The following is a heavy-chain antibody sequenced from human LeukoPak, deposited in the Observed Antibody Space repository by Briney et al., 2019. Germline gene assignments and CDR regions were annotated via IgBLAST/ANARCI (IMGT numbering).Heavy chain of an antibody. CDR2: ISWNSGSI. CDR3: AKGPHSSSWYYYYMDV. D-gene: IGHD6-13*01. CDR1: GFTFDDYA. V-gene: IGHV3-9*01. J-gene: IGHJ6*03. Sequence: GRSLRLSCAASGFTFDDYAMHWVRQAPGKGLEWVSGISWNSGSIGYADSVKGRFTISRDNAKNSLYLQMNSLRAEDTVLYYCAKGPHSSSWYYYYMDVWGKGTTVTVSS.